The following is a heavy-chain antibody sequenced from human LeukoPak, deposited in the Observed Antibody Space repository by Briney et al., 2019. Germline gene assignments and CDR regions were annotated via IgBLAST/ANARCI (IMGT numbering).Heavy chain of an antibody. CDR3: AKDTGYYYDSSNYWV. CDR1: GFTFSSYG. D-gene: IGHD3-22*01. J-gene: IGHJ4*02. Sequence: GGSLRLSCAASGFTFSSYGMHWVRQAPGKGLEGVAVISYDGSNKYYADSVKGRFTISRDNSKNTLYLQMNSLRAEDTALYYCAKDTGYYYDSSNYWVWGQGTLVTVSS. V-gene: IGHV3-30*18. CDR2: ISYDGSNK.